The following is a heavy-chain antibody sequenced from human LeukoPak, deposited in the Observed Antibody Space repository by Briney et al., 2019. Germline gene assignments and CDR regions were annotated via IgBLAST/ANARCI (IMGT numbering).Heavy chain of an antibody. CDR1: GFTVSSNY. D-gene: IGHD7-27*01. CDR2: TYSGDTT. Sequence: GGSLRLSCAVSGFTVSSNYMNWVRQAPGKGLEWVSVTYSGDTTHYADSVKGRFTISRDNSKNTVYLQMNNLRAEDTAVYYCARDPDWGCTLHSWGQGTLVTVSS. CDR3: ARDPDWGCTLHS. V-gene: IGHV3-66*01. J-gene: IGHJ4*02.